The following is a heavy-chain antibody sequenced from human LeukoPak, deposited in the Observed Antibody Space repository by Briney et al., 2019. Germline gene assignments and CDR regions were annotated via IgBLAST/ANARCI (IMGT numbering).Heavy chain of an antibody. J-gene: IGHJ6*03. D-gene: IGHD2-15*01. CDR2: ISSSGSTI. Sequence: GGSLRLSCAASGFTFSSYAMSWVRQAPGKGLEWVSYISSSGSTIYYADSVKGRFTISRDNAKNSLYLQMNSLRAEDTAVYYCARSGYCSGGSCPVNMDVWGKGTTVTISS. V-gene: IGHV3-48*03. CDR3: ARSGYCSGGSCPVNMDV. CDR1: GFTFSSYA.